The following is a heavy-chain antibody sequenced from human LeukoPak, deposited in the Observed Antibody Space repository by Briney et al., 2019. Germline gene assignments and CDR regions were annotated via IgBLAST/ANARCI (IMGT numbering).Heavy chain of an antibody. Sequence: PGGSLRLSCAASGFTFSDSYMSWIRQAPGKGLEWVSYSTSSYTNYAESVKGRFTISRDNAKNSLYLQTNSLRAEDTAVYYCARGIYYFDSWGQGTLVTVSS. CDR2: STSSYT. CDR1: GFTFSDSY. J-gene: IGHJ4*02. V-gene: IGHV3-11*03. CDR3: ARGIYYFDS. D-gene: IGHD5-12*01.